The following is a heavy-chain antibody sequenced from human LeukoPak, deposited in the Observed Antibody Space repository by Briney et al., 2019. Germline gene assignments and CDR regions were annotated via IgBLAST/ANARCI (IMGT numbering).Heavy chain of an antibody. CDR3: TTGHPPTYYYDSSGSYYYYMDV. J-gene: IGHJ6*03. D-gene: IGHD3-22*01. CDR2: IKSKTGGGTT. CDR1: GFTFSNAW. V-gene: IGHV3-15*01. Sequence: GGSLRLSCAASGFTFSNAWMSWVRQAPGKGLEWVGRIKSKTGGGTTDYAAPVKGRFTISRDDSKNTLYLQMNSLKTEDTAVYYCTTGHPPTYYYDSSGSYYYYMDVWGKGTTVTVSS.